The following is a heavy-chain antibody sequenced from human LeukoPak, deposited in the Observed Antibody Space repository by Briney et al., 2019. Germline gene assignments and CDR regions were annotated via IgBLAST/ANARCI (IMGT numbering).Heavy chain of an antibody. CDR1: GLTFGNYA. CDR2: ISGNGRDT. J-gene: IGHJ3*02. V-gene: IGHV3-23*01. Sequence: GGSLRLSCAASGLTFGNYAMTWVRQAPGKGLEWVSTISGNGRDTYYADSVKGRLSISRDNSKSTHYLQMNSLRVEDTAIYYCAKGGHYSFFDIWGRGTRVTVSS. CDR3: AKGGHYSFFDI. D-gene: IGHD3-10*01.